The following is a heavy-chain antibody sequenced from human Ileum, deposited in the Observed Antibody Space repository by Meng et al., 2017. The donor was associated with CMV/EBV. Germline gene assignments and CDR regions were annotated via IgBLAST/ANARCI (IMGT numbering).Heavy chain of an antibody. CDR2: IHYTGRA. D-gene: IGHD1-1*01. CDR1: GVSIRTHY. V-gene: IGHV4-59*11. J-gene: IGHJ4*02. CDR3: AERGGGY. Sequence: QVQPQQSGPGLVRPSETLSLTCRVSGVSIRTHYWSWVRQTPGKGLEWIASIHYTGRADYSPSLKSRLTISVDTSDSQLSLKLGSVTPADTAMYYCAERGGGYWGQGILVTVFS.